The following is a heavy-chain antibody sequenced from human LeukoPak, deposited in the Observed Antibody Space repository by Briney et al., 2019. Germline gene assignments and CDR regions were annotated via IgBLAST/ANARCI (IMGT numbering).Heavy chain of an antibody. D-gene: IGHD3-22*01. V-gene: IGHV3-7*03. Sequence: PGGSLRLSCAASGFTFSSYWMSWVRQAPGKGLEWVANIKQDGSEKYYVDSVKGRFTISRDNAKNSLYLQMNSLRAEDTAVYYCAKRLDYYDSSGYYYEANDAFDIWGQGTMVTVSS. J-gene: IGHJ3*02. CDR1: GFTFSSYW. CDR2: IKQDGSEK. CDR3: AKRLDYYDSSGYYYEANDAFDI.